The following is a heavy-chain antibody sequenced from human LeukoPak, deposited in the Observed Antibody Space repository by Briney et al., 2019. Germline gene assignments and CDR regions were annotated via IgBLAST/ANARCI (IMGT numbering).Heavy chain of an antibody. CDR2: IYYTGST. D-gene: IGHD7-27*01. CDR1: GGSISDYY. CDR3: ASRKLGNDY. Sequence: PSETLSLTCTISGGSISDYYWSWIRQSPGKGLEWIGYIYYTGSTTYNPSLKSRVTISADTSKNQFSLKLSSVTAADTAVYYCASRKLGNDYWGQGTLVTVSS. V-gene: IGHV4-59*01. J-gene: IGHJ4*02.